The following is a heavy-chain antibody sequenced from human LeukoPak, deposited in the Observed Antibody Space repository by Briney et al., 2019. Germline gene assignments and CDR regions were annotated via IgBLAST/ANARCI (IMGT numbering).Heavy chain of an antibody. Sequence: PSGTLSLTCAVSGGPISSHNWWSWVRQPPGRGLEWIGEIYHSGSTNYNPSLKSRVTISVDKSKNQFSLKLNSVTAADTAVYYCAPLGYCSGDDCHRPYWGQGALVTVSS. CDR2: IYHSGST. D-gene: IGHD2-15*01. V-gene: IGHV4-4*02. CDR1: GGPISSHNW. CDR3: APLGYCSGDDCHRPY. J-gene: IGHJ4*02.